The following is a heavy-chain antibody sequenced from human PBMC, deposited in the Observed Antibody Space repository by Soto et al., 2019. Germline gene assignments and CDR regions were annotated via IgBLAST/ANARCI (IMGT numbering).Heavy chain of an antibody. Sequence: QVQLVQSGAEVKKPGSSVKVSCKASGGTFSTYTFSWVRQAPGQGREGVGRIIPIFGTPYYSQKFQGRVTITADKSTSTVYMELSSLRSDDTAVYFCARGLECRGYCLDKPTWFAPWGQGTLVTVSS. V-gene: IGHV1-69*06. D-gene: IGHD2-15*01. CDR1: GGTFSTYT. J-gene: IGHJ5*02. CDR2: IIPIFGTP. CDR3: ARGLECRGYCLDKPTWFAP.